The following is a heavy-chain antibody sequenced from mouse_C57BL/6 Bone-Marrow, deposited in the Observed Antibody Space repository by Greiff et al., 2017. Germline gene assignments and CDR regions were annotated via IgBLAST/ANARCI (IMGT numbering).Heavy chain of an antibody. D-gene: IGHD2-3*01. J-gene: IGHJ3*01. CDR1: GFTFSSYG. CDR2: ISSGGSYT. V-gene: IGHV5-6*01. Sequence: EVHLVESGGDLAKPGGSLKLSCAASGFTFSSYGMSWVRQTPDKRLEWVATISSGGSYTYYPDSVQGRFTLSTDHAKNTLYLQMGSLKSEDTAMYDYVRHGGWLPRLAYWGQGTLVTVSA. CDR3: VRHGGWLPRLAY.